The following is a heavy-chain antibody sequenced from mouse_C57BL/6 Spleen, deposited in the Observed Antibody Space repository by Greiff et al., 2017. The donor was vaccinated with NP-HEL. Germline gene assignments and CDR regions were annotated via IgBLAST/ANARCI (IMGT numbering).Heavy chain of an antibody. CDR3: ARDASYYGSTAWFAY. D-gene: IGHD1-1*01. CDR1: GYSITSGYY. J-gene: IGHJ3*01. V-gene: IGHV3-6*01. Sequence: EVKLQESGPGLVKPSQSLSLTCSVTGYSITSGYYWNWIRQFPGNKLEWMGYISYDGSNNYNPSLKNRISITRDTSKNQFFLKLNSVTTEDTATYYCARDASYYGSTAWFAYWGQGTLVTVSA. CDR2: ISYDGSN.